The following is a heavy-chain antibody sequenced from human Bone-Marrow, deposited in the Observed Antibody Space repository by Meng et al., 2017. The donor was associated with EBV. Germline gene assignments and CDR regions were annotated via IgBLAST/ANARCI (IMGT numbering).Heavy chain of an antibody. Sequence: QVQLVQSGAEVKKPGSSVKVSCKASGGTFSSYAISWVRQAPGQGLEWMGGIIPIFGTANYAQKFQGRVTITADESTSTAYMELSSLRSEGTAVYYCARGGDITILLGNWFDPWGQGTLVTVSS. CDR1: GGTFSSYA. CDR3: ARGGDITILLGNWFDP. V-gene: IGHV1-69*01. D-gene: IGHD3-9*01. CDR2: IIPIFGTA. J-gene: IGHJ5*02.